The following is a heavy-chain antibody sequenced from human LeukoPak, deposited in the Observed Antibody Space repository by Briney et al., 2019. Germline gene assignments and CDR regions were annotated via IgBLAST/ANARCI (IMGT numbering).Heavy chain of an antibody. D-gene: IGHD3-3*02. V-gene: IGHV4-59*08. CDR3: ARHVHSAMAFDFDY. CDR1: GGSISSYY. J-gene: IGHJ4*02. Sequence: SETLSLTCTVSGGSISSYYWSWIRQPPGKGLGWIGYIYYSGGTNYNPSLKSRVTISVDTSKNQFSLKLSSVTAADTAVYYCARHVHSAMAFDFDYWGQGTLVTVSS. CDR2: IYYSGGT.